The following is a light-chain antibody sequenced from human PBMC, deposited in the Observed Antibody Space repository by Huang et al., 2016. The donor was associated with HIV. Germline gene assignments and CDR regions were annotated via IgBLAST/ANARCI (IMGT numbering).Light chain of an antibody. CDR3: QQYNNWPPWT. CDR2: DAS. V-gene: IGKV3-15*01. Sequence: EVVMTQSPVTLSVSPGERATLSCRASQSVNNQLAWFQQKPGQAPRLLIHDASIRAPGIPDRFSGSGSGTEFTLTISSLQSEDFAVYYCQQYNNWPPWTFGQGTKVEIK. CDR1: QSVNNQ. J-gene: IGKJ1*01.